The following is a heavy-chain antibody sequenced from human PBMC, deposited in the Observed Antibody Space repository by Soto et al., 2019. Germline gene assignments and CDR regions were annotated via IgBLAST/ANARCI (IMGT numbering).Heavy chain of an antibody. J-gene: IGHJ4*02. D-gene: IGHD3-10*01. CDR2: INAGNGNT. CDR1: RYTFSSCA. Sequence: QVQLVQCGAEEKKPGASVKVSCRASRYTFSSCAMPWVRQAPGQRIEWMGWINAGNGNTKYSQKFQGRVTITRDTSASTAYMELISLRSEDTAVYYCARGGPPIDYWGQGTLVTVSS. V-gene: IGHV1-3*05. CDR3: ARGGPPIDY.